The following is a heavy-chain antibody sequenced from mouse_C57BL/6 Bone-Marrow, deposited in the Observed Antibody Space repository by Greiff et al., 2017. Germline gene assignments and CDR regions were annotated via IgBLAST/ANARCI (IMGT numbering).Heavy chain of an antibody. V-gene: IGHV5-17*01. CDR3: ARGGDLDY. J-gene: IGHJ2*01. CDR1: GFPFSDYG. CDR2: ISSGSSTI. Sequence: EVKPVEFGGGLVKPGGSLKLSCAASGFPFSDYGMHWVRQAPEKGLEWVAYISSGSSTIYYAATVKGRFTISRDNAKNTLFLQRTSLRSEETAMYYCARGGDLDYWGQGTTLTVSS.